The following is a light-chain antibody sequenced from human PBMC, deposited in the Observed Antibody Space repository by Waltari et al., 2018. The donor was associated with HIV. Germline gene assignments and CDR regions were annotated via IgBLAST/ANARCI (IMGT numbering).Light chain of an antibody. CDR3: SSYTGYNDFL. J-gene: IGLJ3*02. CDR1: SSDVGGYNY. V-gene: IGLV2-8*01. CDR2: EVT. Sequence: QSALTQPPSASGSPGQSVTISCTGTSSDVGGYNYVSWYQQHPGKAPKLMIFEVTKRPSGVPHRFSGSKSGNTASLTVSGLQADDEADYYCSSYTGYNDFLFGAGTKLTVL.